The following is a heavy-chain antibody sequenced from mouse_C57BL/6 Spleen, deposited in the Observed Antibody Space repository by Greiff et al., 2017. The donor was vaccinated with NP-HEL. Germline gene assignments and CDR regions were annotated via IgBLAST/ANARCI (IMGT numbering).Heavy chain of an antibody. CDR3: ARSKAGTSYFDY. CDR1: GYTFTSYW. J-gene: IGHJ2*01. CDR2: IDPSDSYT. D-gene: IGHD4-1*01. Sequence: QVQLQQPGAELVMPGASVKLSFKASGYTFTSYWMHWVKQRPGQGLEWIGEIDPSDSYTNYNQKFKGKSTLTVDKSSSTAYMQLSSLTSEDSAVYYCARSKAGTSYFDYWGQGTTLTVSS. V-gene: IGHV1-69*01.